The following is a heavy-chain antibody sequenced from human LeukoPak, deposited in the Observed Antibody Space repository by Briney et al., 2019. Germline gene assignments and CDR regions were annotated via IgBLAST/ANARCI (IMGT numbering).Heavy chain of an antibody. D-gene: IGHD6-19*01. CDR2: IYYSGST. CDR3: ARISVAVGRSLDY. V-gene: IGHV4-39*07. J-gene: IGHJ4*02. Sequence: SETLSLTCTVPGGSISSSSYYWGWIRQPPGKGLEWIGSIYYSGSTYYNPSLKSRVTISVDTSKNQFSLKLSSVTAADTAVYYCARISVAVGRSLDYWGQGTLVTVSS. CDR1: GGSISSSSYY.